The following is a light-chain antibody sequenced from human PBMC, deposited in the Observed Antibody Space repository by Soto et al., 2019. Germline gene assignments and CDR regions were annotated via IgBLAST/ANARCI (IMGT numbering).Light chain of an antibody. V-gene: IGLV2-14*01. Sequence: QSVLTQPASVSGSPGQSITISCTGTSSDVGGYNYVSWYQQHPGKAPKLMIYDVSNRPSGVSNRFSGSKSGNTASLTISGLRAEDEADYYCSSYTSSSTSVFGTGTKVTVL. CDR1: SSDVGGYNY. J-gene: IGLJ1*01. CDR3: SSYTSSSTSV. CDR2: DVS.